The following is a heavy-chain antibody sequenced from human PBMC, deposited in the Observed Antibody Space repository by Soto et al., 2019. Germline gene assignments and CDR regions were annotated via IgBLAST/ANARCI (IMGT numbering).Heavy chain of an antibody. CDR1: KFTFSSYA. J-gene: IGHJ4*02. Sequence: EVQLLESGGGLVQPGGSLRLSCAASKFTFSSYAMNWVRQAPGKGLEWVSAISGSGSSTYYADSVKGRFTISRDNSKNTLYLQMNSLRPEDTAVYYCAKECDGSGYYHLCYVDYWGQGTLVTVSS. D-gene: IGHD3-22*01. CDR2: ISGSGSST. V-gene: IGHV3-23*01. CDR3: AKECDGSGYYHLCYVDY.